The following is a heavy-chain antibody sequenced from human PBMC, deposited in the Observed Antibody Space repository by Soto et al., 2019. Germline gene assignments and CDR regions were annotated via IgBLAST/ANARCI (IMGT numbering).Heavy chain of an antibody. D-gene: IGHD1-26*01. V-gene: IGHV3-33*08. Sequence: SLRLSCATSGFTFSNYGMHWVRQAPGKGLEWVAIIWYDGSNDYYVDSVKGRFTISRDNSKNTLSLQMNSLRAEDTAVYYCARDRWEFQLFYYGLDVWGQGTTVTVS. CDR1: GFTFSNYG. CDR3: ARDRWEFQLFYYGLDV. J-gene: IGHJ6*02. CDR2: IWYDGSND.